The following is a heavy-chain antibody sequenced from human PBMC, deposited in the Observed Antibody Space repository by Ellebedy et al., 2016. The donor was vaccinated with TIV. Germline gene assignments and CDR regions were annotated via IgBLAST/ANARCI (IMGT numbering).Heavy chain of an antibody. V-gene: IGHV1-69*13. CDR2: IIPPFGAS. J-gene: IGHJ3*01. D-gene: IGHD6-13*01. CDR3: AKEFSAGNLDAFDV. Sequence: ASVKVSCXASGRHFTTLAINWVRQAPGQGLEWMGGIIPPFGASRYAQNFQGRVTITADESTGTAFLELSRLTSEDSALYYCAKEFSAGNLDAFDVWGQGTMVTASS. CDR1: GRHFTTLA.